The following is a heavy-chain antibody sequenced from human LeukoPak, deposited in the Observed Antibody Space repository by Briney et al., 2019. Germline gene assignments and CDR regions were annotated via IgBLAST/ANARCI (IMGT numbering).Heavy chain of an antibody. D-gene: IGHD2-2*01. Sequence: PGGSLRLSCAASGFTFSSYWMHWVRQAQGKGLVWVSRINSDGSSTSYADSVKGRFTISRDNAKNTLYLQMNSLRAEDTAVYYCASRALGASCCYFHYWGQGTLVTVSS. J-gene: IGHJ4*02. V-gene: IGHV3-74*01. CDR1: GFTFSSYW. CDR2: INSDGSST. CDR3: ASRALGASCCYFHY.